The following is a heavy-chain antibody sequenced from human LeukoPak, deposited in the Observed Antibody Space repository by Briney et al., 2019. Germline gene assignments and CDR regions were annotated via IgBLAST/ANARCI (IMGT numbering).Heavy chain of an antibody. V-gene: IGHV1-46*01. CDR1: GYTFTSYY. CDR3: ACYRADSSGYYHLFDY. CDR2: INPSGGST. J-gene: IGHJ4*02. Sequence: GASVKVSCKASGYTFTSYYMHWVRQAPGQGLEWMGIINPSGGSTSYAQKFQGRVTMTRDMSTSTVYMELSSLRSEDTAVYYCACYRADSSGYYHLFDYWGQGTLVTVSS. D-gene: IGHD3-22*01.